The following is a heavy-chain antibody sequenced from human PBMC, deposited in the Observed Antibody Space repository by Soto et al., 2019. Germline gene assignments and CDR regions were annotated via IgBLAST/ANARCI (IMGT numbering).Heavy chain of an antibody. CDR3: ARRGYCSGGSCYPTPFDY. J-gene: IGHJ4*02. CDR2: IYYRGST. Sequence: PSQTMSLTSTVSGGSTSSSSYYWGWIRQPPGKGLEWIGSIYYRGSTYYNPSLKSRVTISVDTSKNQFSLKLSSVTAADTAVYYCARRGYCSGGSCYPTPFDYWGQGPLVTVS. V-gene: IGHV4-39*01. CDR1: GGSTSSSSYY. D-gene: IGHD2-15*01.